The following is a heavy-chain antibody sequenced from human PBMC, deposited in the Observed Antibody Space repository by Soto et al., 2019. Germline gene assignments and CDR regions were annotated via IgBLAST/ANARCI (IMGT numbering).Heavy chain of an antibody. CDR1: GGSFSGYY. J-gene: IGHJ4*02. D-gene: IGHD2-15*01. V-gene: IGHV4-34*01. CDR3: ARGLRYCSGGSCYSNFDY. Sequence: SETLSLTCAVYGGSFSGYYWSWIRQPPGKGLEWIGEINHSGSTNYNPSLKSRVTISVDTSKNQFSLKLSSVTAADTAVYYCARGLRYCSGGSCYSNFDYWGQGTLVTVSS. CDR2: INHSGST.